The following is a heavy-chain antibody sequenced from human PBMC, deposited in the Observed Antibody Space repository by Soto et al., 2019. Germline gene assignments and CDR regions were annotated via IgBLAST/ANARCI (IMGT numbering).Heavy chain of an antibody. CDR1: GFTFSDYY. CDR3: ARSSLTYFEF. J-gene: IGHJ4*02. CDR2: ISGSGSTT. V-gene: IGHV3-11*01. Sequence: GGSLRLTCTASGFTFSDYYMSWIRQAPGKGLEWLAYISGSGSTTYYTDSVKGRFAISRDNARTSLYLQINSLRVEDSAVYYCARSSLTYFEFWGQGTLVTVSS.